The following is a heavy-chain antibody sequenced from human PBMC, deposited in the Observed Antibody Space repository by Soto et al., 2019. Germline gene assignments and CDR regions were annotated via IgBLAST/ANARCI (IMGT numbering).Heavy chain of an antibody. CDR2: ITSDGSST. D-gene: IGHD3-10*01. J-gene: IGHJ6*02. CDR1: GFTFSSYY. V-gene: IGHV3-74*01. CDR3: ARERGGGFGDV. Sequence: EVQLVESGGGLVQPGGSLRLSCAASGFTFSSYYMNWVRQAPGKGLVWVARITSDGSSTTYADSVKGRFTISRDNAKNTLYLQMSSLRAEDTAVYYCARERGGGFGDVWGQGTTVTVSS.